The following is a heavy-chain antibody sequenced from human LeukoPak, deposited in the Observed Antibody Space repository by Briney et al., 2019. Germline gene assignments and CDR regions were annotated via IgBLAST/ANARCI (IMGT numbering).Heavy chain of an antibody. V-gene: IGHV3-9*03. D-gene: IGHD4-11*01. CDR3: AKDSGNYVAFDI. CDR1: GFTFDDYA. Sequence: GGSLRLSCAASGFTFDDYAMHWVRQAPGKGLEWVSGISWNSGSTGYADSVKGRFTISRDNAKNSLYLQMNSLRAEDLALSYCAKDSGNYVAFDIWGQGTMVTVSS. J-gene: IGHJ3*02. CDR2: ISWNSGST.